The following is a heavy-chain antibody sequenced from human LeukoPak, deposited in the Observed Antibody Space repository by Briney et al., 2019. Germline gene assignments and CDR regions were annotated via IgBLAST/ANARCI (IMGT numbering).Heavy chain of an antibody. V-gene: IGHV3-30*02. CDR3: AKERDYDYFDH. CDR2: IRYDGSKK. J-gene: IGHJ4*02. D-gene: IGHD4-17*01. Sequence: PGESLRLSCAASGFTFSSYGMHWVRQAPGKGLEWVTFIRYDGSKKYYADSVKGRFTISRDNSKNTLYLQMNSLRVEDTAVYYCAKERDYDYFDHWGQGTLVTVSS. CDR1: GFTFSSYG.